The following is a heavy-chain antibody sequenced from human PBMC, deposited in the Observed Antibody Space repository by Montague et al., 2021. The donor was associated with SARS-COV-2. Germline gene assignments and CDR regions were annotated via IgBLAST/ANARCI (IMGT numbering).Heavy chain of an antibody. V-gene: IGHV3-30-3*01. CDR2: ISYDAINK. D-gene: IGHD4-17*01. CDR1: GFTFSSYA. CDR3: ASVPDDYGDYDAFDI. Sequence: SLRLSCAASGFTFSSYAMHWVRQAPGKGLEWVAVISYDAINKYYADSLKGRLTISRDNSKNTLYLQMNSLRAEDTAVYYCASVPDDYGDYDAFDIWGQGTMVTVSS. J-gene: IGHJ3*02.